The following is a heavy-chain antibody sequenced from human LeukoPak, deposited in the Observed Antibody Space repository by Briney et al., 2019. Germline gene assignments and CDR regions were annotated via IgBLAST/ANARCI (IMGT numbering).Heavy chain of an antibody. D-gene: IGHD6-13*01. CDR1: GYTFTGYY. CDR3: AMIIAAVY. Sequence: ASVKVSCKASGYTFTGYYMHWVRQAPGQGLEYMGWINPNTGGTNYAQKFQGRVTMTRDTSISTAHMELSRLRSDDTAVYYCAMIIAAVYWGQGTLVTVSS. J-gene: IGHJ4*02. CDR2: INPNTGGT. V-gene: IGHV1-2*02.